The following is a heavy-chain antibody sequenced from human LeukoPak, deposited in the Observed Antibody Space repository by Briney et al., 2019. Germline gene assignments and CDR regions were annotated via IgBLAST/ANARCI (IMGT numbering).Heavy chain of an antibody. D-gene: IGHD2-2*01. J-gene: IGHJ6*03. Sequence: GASVKVSCKASGGTFSSYAISWVRQAPGQGLEWMGGIIPIFGTANYAQKFHGRVTITADESTSTAYMELSSLRSEDTAVYYCARVVRVPAAIVYYMDVWGKGTTVTVSS. CDR3: ARVVRVPAAIVYYMDV. V-gene: IGHV1-69*13. CDR2: IIPIFGTA. CDR1: GGTFSSYA.